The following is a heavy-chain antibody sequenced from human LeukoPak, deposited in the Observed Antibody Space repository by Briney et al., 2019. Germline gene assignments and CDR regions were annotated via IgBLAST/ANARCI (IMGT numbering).Heavy chain of an antibody. CDR3: ARANFLYCSSTACLFDY. V-gene: IGHV1-2*02. Sequence: GASVKVSCTASGYTFSGYYMSWVRQAPGQGLEWMGWINYNGGDTNYAHKFKGRVTMSRDTSISTAHMEVSRLRSDDTAVYYCARANFLYCSSTACLFDYWGQGTLVTVSS. CDR2: INYNGGDT. J-gene: IGHJ4*02. D-gene: IGHD2-2*01. CDR1: GYTFSGYY.